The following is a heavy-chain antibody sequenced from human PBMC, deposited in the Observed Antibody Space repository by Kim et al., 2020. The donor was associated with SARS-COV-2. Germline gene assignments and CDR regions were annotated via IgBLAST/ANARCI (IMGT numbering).Heavy chain of an antibody. Sequence: GGSLRLSCVISGFTFDDYGMSWVRQGPGKGLEWVAGINWNGQTTGYADSVRGRFTISRDNDRNRLSLQMNSLRSDDTALYHCARIYFYDSSGSDYWGQGIQVTVSS. J-gene: IGHJ4*02. CDR2: INWNGQTT. V-gene: IGHV3-20*01. CDR3: ARIYFYDSSGSDY. D-gene: IGHD3-22*01. CDR1: GFTFDDYG.